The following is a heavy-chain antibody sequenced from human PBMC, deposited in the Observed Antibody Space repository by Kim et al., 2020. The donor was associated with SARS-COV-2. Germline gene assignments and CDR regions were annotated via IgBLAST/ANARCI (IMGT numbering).Heavy chain of an antibody. Sequence: GGSLRLSCAASGFTFSSYAMSWVRQAPGKGLEWVSVIYSGGSSTYYADSVKGRFTISRDNSKNTLYLQMNSLRAEDTAVYYCAKPARAASGLRFLEWLFAYFDYWGQGTLVTVSS. V-gene: IGHV3-23*03. J-gene: IGHJ4*02. CDR2: IYSGGSST. CDR1: GFTFSSYA. D-gene: IGHD3-3*01. CDR3: AKPARAASGLRFLEWLFAYFDY.